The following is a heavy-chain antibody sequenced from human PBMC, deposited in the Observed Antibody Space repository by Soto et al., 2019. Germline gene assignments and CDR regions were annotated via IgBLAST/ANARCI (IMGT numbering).Heavy chain of an antibody. CDR2: TRYDGSNK. V-gene: IGHV3-33*01. J-gene: IGHJ4*02. D-gene: IGHD1-26*01. CDR3: ERDGVGATVFFGYFDS. CDR1: GFIFSGYG. Sequence: VQLVESGGGVVQPGTSLRLSCAASGFIFSGYGMHWVRQAPGKGREWGAVTRYDGSNKDYGESVKGRFIISRDNSTNTMYLQMNSLTAEDTAVYFCERDGVGATVFFGYFDSWGQGTMVTVSS.